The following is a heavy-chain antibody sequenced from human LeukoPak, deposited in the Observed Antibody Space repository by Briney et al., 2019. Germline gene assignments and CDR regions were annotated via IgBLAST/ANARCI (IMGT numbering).Heavy chain of an antibody. J-gene: IGHJ4*02. CDR2: ISVYNGNT. V-gene: IGHV1-18*01. CDR3: ARDYDYVWGSYRLEPFDY. D-gene: IGHD3-16*02. Sequence: ASVKVSCKASGYTFTNYGISWVRQAPGQGLEWRGWISVYNGNTNYAQKFQGRVTMTTDTSTSTVYLEVRSLRSDDTAVYYCARDYDYVWGSYRLEPFDYWGQGTLVTVSS. CDR1: GYTFTNYG.